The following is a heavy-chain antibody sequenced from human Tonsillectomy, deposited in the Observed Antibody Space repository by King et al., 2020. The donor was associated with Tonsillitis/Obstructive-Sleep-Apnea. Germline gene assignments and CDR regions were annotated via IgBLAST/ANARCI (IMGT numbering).Heavy chain of an antibody. CDR2: ISSGDSVK. D-gene: IGHD3-9*01. Sequence: HVQLVESGGGLVKPGGSLRLSCAASGFTFSDYYMSWIRQAPGKGLEWVSYISSGDSVKYYADSVKGRFTISRDNAKNSLYLQMNSLRAEDTAVYYCARTRTYYDVLTGYSPSHFDYWGQGTLVTVSS. CDR3: ARTRTYYDVLTGYSPSHFDY. CDR1: GFTFSDYY. J-gene: IGHJ4*02. V-gene: IGHV3-11*01.